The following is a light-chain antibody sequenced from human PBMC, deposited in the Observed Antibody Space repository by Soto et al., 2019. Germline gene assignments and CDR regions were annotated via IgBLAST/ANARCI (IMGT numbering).Light chain of an antibody. CDR3: NSYREDHPRFYV. CDR1: HSDIGNYNY. Sequence: QAVLTQPASVSGAPGQSITISCTGTHSDIGNYNYVSWYQHRPGKAPKLMIYDVGSRPSGVSSRFSGSKSGNTASLAISGLQAEDEADYYCNSYREDHPRFYVFGTGTKVTVL. V-gene: IGLV2-14*03. CDR2: DVG. J-gene: IGLJ1*01.